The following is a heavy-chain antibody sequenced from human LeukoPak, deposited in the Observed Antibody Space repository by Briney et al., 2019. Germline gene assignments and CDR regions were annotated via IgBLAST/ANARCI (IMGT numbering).Heavy chain of an antibody. V-gene: IGHV4-59*01. J-gene: IGHJ4*02. Sequence: SETLSLTCAVYGGSFSGYYWSWIRQPPGKGLEWIGYIYYSGSTNYNPSLKSRVTISVDTSKNQFSLKLSSVTAADTAVYYCARDHRNYYYDSSGCFDYWGQGTLVTVSS. CDR1: GGSFSGYY. D-gene: IGHD3-22*01. CDR2: IYYSGST. CDR3: ARDHRNYYYDSSGCFDY.